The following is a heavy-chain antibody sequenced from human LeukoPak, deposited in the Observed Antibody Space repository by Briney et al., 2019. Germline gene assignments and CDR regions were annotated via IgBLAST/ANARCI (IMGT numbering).Heavy chain of an antibody. J-gene: IGHJ5*01. V-gene: IGHV3-48*01. Sequence: GGSLRLSCAASGFTFNMYSMNWVRQAPGKGLEWVAYISGSGRTIYYADSVKGRFTISRDNAKNSLYLQMDGLRAGDSAVYYCVKDLDGGNSWFGSWGQGTQVTVSS. CDR1: GFTFNMYS. CDR2: ISGSGRTI. CDR3: VKDLDGGNSWFGS. D-gene: IGHD4-23*01.